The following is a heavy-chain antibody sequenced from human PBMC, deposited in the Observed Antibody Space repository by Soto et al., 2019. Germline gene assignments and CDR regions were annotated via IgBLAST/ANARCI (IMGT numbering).Heavy chain of an antibody. CDR3: ARDQGYSGYDFAFDI. CDR2: IIPILGIA. CDR1: GGTFSSYT. V-gene: IGHV1-69*08. J-gene: IGHJ3*02. D-gene: IGHD5-12*01. Sequence: QVQLVQSGAEVKKPGSSVKVSCKASGGTFSSYTISWVRQAPGQGLEWMGRIIPILGIANYAQKFQGRVTITADKSTSTAYMELSSLRSEDTAVHYCARDQGYSGYDFAFDIWGQGTMVTVSS.